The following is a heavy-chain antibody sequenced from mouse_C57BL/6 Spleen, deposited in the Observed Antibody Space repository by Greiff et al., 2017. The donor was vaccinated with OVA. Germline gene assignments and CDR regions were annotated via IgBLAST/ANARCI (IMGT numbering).Heavy chain of an antibody. J-gene: IGHJ3*01. CDR3: ARAYDPWFAY. Sequence: QVQLQQPGAELVKPGASVKLSCKASGYTFTSYWMQWVKQRPGQGLEWIGEIDPSDSYTNYNQKFKGKATLTVDTSSSTAYMQLSSLTSEDSAVYYCARAYDPWFAYCGQGTLVTVSA. V-gene: IGHV1-50*01. CDR2: IDPSDSYT. D-gene: IGHD2-3*01. CDR1: GYTFTSYW.